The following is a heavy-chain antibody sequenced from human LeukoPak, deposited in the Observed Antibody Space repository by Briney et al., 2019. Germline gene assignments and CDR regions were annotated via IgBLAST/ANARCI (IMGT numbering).Heavy chain of an antibody. J-gene: IGHJ3*02. D-gene: IGHD1-7*01. CDR1: GFTFSSYG. CDR2: IRYDGSNK. CDR3: ARTSSMRYVGDAFDI. Sequence: PGGSLRLSCAASGFTFSSYGMHWVRQAPGKGLEWVAFIRYDGSNKYYADSVKGRFTISRDNAKNTLYLQMNSLRAEDTAVYYCARTSSMRYVGDAFDIWGQGTMVTVSS. V-gene: IGHV3-30*02.